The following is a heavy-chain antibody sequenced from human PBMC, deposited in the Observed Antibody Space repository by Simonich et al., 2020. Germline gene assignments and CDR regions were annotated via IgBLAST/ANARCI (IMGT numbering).Heavy chain of an antibody. CDR3: ARDRYCSGGSCYYFDY. J-gene: IGHJ4*02. V-gene: IGHV3-33*01. CDR2: IWYDGSNK. Sequence: QVQLVESGGGVVQPGRSLRLSCAASGFTFSSNGMHWVRQAPGKGLEWVAVIWYDGSNKYYADSVKGRFTISRDNSKNTLYLQMNSLRAEDTAVYYWARDRYCSGGSCYYFDYWGQGTLVTVSS. D-gene: IGHD2-15*01. CDR1: GFTFSSNG.